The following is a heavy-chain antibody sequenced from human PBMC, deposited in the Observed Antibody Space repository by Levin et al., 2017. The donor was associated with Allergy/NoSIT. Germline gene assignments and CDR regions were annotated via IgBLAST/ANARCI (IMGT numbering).Heavy chain of an antibody. CDR3: ARHFYGSGTYNAFDI. J-gene: IGHJ3*02. D-gene: IGHD3-10*01. V-gene: IGHV3-74*01. CDR1: EFIFSTHW. CDR2: IKGDGTST. Sequence: GGSLRLSCAASEFIFSTHWMHWVRQAPGKGLVWVSHIKGDGTSTSYADSVKGRFTISRDNAKNTLYLQMNSLRAEDTAVYYCARHFYGSGTYNAFDIWGQGTMVTVSS.